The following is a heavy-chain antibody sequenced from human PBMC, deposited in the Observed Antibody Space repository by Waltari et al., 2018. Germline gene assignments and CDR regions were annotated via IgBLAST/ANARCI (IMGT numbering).Heavy chain of an antibody. Sequence: WVGKATRKGVEWMGWMNPNRGNTGYAQKCQGGVTMTRNTSISTAYMELSSLRSEDTAVYYCARGRSSGWYRAGMDVWGQGTTVTVSS. CDR2: MNPNRGNT. D-gene: IGHD6-19*01. V-gene: IGHV1-8*01. CDR3: ARGRSSGWYRAGMDV. J-gene: IGHJ6*02.